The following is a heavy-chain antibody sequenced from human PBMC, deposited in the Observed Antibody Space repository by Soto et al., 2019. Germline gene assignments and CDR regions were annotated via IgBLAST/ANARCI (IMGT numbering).Heavy chain of an antibody. V-gene: IGHV3-23*01. J-gene: IGHJ4*02. CDR1: GFTFSTYT. CDR3: AKARCSTTNCYVPDY. CDR2: ISGSGGSP. D-gene: IGHD2-2*01. Sequence: WSLRLSCAASGFTFSTYTMSWVRQAPGKGLEWVSVISGSGGSPSYADSVQGRFTISRDNPKNTLYLQMSSLRVEDTAMYYCAKARCSTTNCYVPDYWGQGTLVTVSS.